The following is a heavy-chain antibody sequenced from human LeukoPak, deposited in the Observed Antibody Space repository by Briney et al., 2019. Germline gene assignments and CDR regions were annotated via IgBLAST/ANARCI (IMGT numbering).Heavy chain of an antibody. V-gene: IGHV5-51*01. Sequence: GESLKISCKASGYSFTSYCISWVRQMPGKGLEWMGIIYPGDSDTRYRPSFQGQVTISADKSISTAYLQWSSLKASDTAMYYCARHRSMVRGVIQGWFDPWGQGTLVAVSS. CDR3: ARHRSMVRGVIQGWFDP. D-gene: IGHD3-10*01. CDR2: IYPGDSDT. J-gene: IGHJ5*02. CDR1: GYSFTSYC.